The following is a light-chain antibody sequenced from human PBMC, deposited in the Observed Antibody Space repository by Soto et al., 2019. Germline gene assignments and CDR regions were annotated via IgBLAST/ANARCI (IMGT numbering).Light chain of an antibody. V-gene: IGKV3-15*01. CDR3: QQYNNWPPWT. CDR2: DAS. J-gene: IGKJ1*01. CDR1: QSVSNN. Sequence: ILMTQSPATLSVSPGERATLSCRASQSVSNNLAWYQQKPGQAPRLLIYDASTRATGIPATSSGSGSGTEFTLTISGLQSEDFAVYYCQQYNNWPPWTFGQETKVEIK.